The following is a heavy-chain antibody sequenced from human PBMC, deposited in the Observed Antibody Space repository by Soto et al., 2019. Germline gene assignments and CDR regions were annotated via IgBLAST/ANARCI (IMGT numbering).Heavy chain of an antibody. J-gene: IGHJ5*02. CDR3: ARETYGDYVGYFDP. V-gene: IGHV4-59*12. CDR1: GGSISSYY. D-gene: IGHD4-17*01. Sequence: SETLSLTCTVSGGSISSYYWSWIRQPPGKGLEWIGYIYYSVTTNYNPSLKSRVTISVDTSTNQFSLKVRSVTAADTAVYYCARETYGDYVGYFDPRGQGIQVTVSS. CDR2: IYYSVTT.